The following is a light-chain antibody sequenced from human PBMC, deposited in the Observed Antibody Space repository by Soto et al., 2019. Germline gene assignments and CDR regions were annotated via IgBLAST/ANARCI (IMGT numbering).Light chain of an antibody. CDR1: QGISNY. Sequence: DIQMTQSPSSLSASVGDRVTITCRASQGISNYLAWYQQKPGKVTELLIYSASTLQSGVPSRFSGSGSGTDFTLTISSLQPEDVATYYCQKYNSAPRTFGQGTKVEIK. J-gene: IGKJ1*01. V-gene: IGKV1-27*01. CDR2: SAS. CDR3: QKYNSAPRT.